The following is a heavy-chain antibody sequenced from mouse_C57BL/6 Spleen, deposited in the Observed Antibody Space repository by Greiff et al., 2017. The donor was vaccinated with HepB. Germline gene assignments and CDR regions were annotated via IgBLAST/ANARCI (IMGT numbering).Heavy chain of an antibody. V-gene: IGHV1-64*01. CDR3: ARSLIVTTLGNYAMDY. CDR2: IHPNSGST. Sequence: VQLQQPGAELVKPGASVKLSCKASGYTFTSYWMHWVKQRPGQGLEWIGMIHPNSGSTNYNEKFKSKATLTVDKSSSTAYMQLSSLTSEDSAVYYCARSLIVTTLGNYAMDYWGQGTSVTVSS. CDR1: GYTFTSYW. D-gene: IGHD2-5*01. J-gene: IGHJ4*01.